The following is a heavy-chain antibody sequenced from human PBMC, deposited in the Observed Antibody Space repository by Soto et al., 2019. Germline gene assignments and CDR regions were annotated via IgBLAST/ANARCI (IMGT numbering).Heavy chain of an antibody. Sequence: QVQLVQSGAEVRKPGSSVKVSGKASGGTLSRHAITGLRQAPGQGLEWMGGIIPIFGTANHAQKFQGRVTIIADESTSTVYMELSSLRSEDTAMYYCARGWGYDSNDYYYAYWGQGTLVIVSS. V-gene: IGHV1-69*01. D-gene: IGHD3-22*01. CDR1: GGTLSRHA. CDR2: IIPIFGTA. CDR3: ARGWGYDSNDYYYAY. J-gene: IGHJ4*02.